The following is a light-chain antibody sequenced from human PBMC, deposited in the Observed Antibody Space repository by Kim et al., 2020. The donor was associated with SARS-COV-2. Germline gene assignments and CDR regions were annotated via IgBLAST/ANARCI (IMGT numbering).Light chain of an antibody. Sequence: ASVGDSIIITCRASQRSSSWLAWYQQKPGKAPKLLIYKASSLESGVPSRFSGSGSGTEFTLTISSLQPDDFGTYYCQQYNSYPLTFGGGTKVDIK. V-gene: IGKV1-5*03. CDR1: QRSSSW. CDR3: QQYNSYPLT. CDR2: KAS. J-gene: IGKJ4*01.